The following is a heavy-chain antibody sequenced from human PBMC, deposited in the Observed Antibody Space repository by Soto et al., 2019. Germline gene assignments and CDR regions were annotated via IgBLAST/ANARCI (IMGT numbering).Heavy chain of an antibody. J-gene: IGHJ6*03. Sequence: NPSETLSLTCTVSGGSISSYYWSWIRQPPGKGLEWIGYIYYSGSTNYNPSLKSRVTISVDTSKNQFSLKLSSVTAADTAVYYCARGMAVVPAAITRAGYYYYMDVWGKGTTVTVSS. CDR2: IYYSGST. CDR3: ARGMAVVPAAITRAGYYYYMDV. CDR1: GGSISSYY. V-gene: IGHV4-59*01. D-gene: IGHD2-2*01.